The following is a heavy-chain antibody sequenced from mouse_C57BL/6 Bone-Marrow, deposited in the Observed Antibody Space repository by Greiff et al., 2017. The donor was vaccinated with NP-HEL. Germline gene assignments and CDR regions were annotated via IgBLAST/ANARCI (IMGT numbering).Heavy chain of an antibody. Sequence: EVQLMESGRGLVRPGGSLKISCAASGFTFSSYGMHWVRQTPGQGLEWVAAISAGSSYTYYTDNVKGRFTLSRDNAKNTLYLQMSSLKTEDTAMYYCARRVSTRGAWWFADWGQGTPVTVSA. V-gene: IGHV5-4*01. D-gene: IGHD2-14*01. J-gene: IGHJ3*01. CDR1: GFTFSSYG. CDR3: ARRVSTRGAWWFAD. CDR2: ISAGSSYT.